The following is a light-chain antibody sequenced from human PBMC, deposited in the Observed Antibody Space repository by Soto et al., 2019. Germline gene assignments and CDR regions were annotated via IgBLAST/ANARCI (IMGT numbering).Light chain of an antibody. V-gene: IGKV1D-12*01. CDR2: AAS. Sequence: DIQTTQSPSSVSAYVGDRVTITCRASQGISSLLAWYQQKPGKAPKLLIYAASSLQSGVPSRFSGSGSGTDFTLTICSLQPEDFATYYCQEANSCLITFGQGTRLEFK. CDR1: QGISSL. J-gene: IGKJ5*01. CDR3: QEANSCLIT.